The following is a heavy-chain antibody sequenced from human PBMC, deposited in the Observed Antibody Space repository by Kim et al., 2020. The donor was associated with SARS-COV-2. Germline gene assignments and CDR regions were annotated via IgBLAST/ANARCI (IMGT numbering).Heavy chain of an antibody. D-gene: IGHD3-10*01. J-gene: IGHJ6*02. Sequence: NKYYADSVKGRFTISRDNSKNTLYLQMNSLRAEDTAVYYCARIRHGSGNVWGQGTTVTVSS. CDR3: ARIRHGSGNV. CDR2: NK. V-gene: IGHV3-33*01.